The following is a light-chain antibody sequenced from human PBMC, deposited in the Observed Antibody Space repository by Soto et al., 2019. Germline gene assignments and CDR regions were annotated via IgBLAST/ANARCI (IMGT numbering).Light chain of an antibody. CDR3: QQANRFPFT. CDR2: AAS. V-gene: IGKV1-12*01. J-gene: IGKJ3*01. CDR1: QDINNW. Sequence: DIQMAQSPSSVSASEGDRVTITCRASQDINNWLAWYQQKPGKAPKLLIYAASSLQSGVPSRFSGSGSGTDFTLTINGLQPEDFATYYCQQANRFPFTFGPGTKVDVK.